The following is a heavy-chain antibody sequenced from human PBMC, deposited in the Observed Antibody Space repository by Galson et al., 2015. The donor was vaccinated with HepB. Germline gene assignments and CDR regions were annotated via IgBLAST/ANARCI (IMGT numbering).Heavy chain of an antibody. Sequence: SVKVSCKASGGTFSSYAISWVRQAPGQGLEWMGGIIPIFGTANYAQKFQGRVTITADESTSTAYMELSSLRSEDTAVYYCARGSGQWELATGGGMDVWGQGTTVTVSS. D-gene: IGHD1-26*01. CDR2: IIPIFGTA. J-gene: IGHJ6*02. CDR1: GGTFSSYA. V-gene: IGHV1-69*13. CDR3: ARGSGQWELATGGGMDV.